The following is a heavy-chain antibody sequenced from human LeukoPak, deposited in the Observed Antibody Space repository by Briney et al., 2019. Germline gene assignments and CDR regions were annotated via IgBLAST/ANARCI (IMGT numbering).Heavy chain of an antibody. V-gene: IGHV3-30*07. J-gene: IGHJ6*03. CDR3: AKLGGQEVYNYYVGV. CDR1: GFTFSSYA. Sequence: GRSLRLSCAASGFTFSSYAMHWVRQAPGKGLEWVAVISYDGSNEYYADSVKGRFTISRDNSKNTLYLQMNSLRAEDTAVYYCAKLGGQEVYNYYVGVWGKGTTVAVSS. D-gene: IGHD3-16*01. CDR2: ISYDGSNE.